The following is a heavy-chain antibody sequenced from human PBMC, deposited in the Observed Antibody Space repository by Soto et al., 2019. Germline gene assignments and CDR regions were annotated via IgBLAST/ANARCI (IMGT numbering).Heavy chain of an antibody. CDR1: GFTFSDYA. CDR3: XXXXXXWLVTSDFNY. CDR2: VSHDGRNT. Sequence: VQLVESGGGVVQPGRSLRLSCAASGFTFSDYAMHWVRXXXCNGLEWGAVVSHDGRNTHYADSVKGRFTISRDRSKXXXXXXXXXXXXXXXXXXXXXXXXXXWLVTSDFNYWGQGALVTVSS. J-gene: IGHJ4*02. V-gene: IGHV3-30*03. D-gene: IGHD6-19*01.